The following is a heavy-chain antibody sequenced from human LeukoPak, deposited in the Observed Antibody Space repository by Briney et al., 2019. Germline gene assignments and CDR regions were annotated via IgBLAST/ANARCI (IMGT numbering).Heavy chain of an antibody. CDR1: GVSITSSRFI. D-gene: IGHD6-19*01. CDR3: ARGDYSSGWYGDYYYYMDV. CDR2: IYYSGST. J-gene: IGHJ6*03. Sequence: SETLSLTCNVSGVSITSSRFIWGWIRQPPGKGLEWIGIIYYSGSTYYNPSLKSRVTISVDTSKNQFSLKLSSVTAADTAVYYCARGDYSSGWYGDYYYYMDVWGKGTTVTVSS. V-gene: IGHV4-39*07.